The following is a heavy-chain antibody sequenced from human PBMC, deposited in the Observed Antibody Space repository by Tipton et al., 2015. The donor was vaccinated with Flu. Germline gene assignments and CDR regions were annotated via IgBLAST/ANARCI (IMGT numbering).Heavy chain of an antibody. D-gene: IGHD3-10*01. V-gene: IGHV3-9*01. CDR3: AKDTSSLYYGSGSYDY. J-gene: IGHJ4*02. Sequence: SLRLSCAASGFTFDDYAMHWVRQAPGKGLEWVSGISWNSGSIGYADSVKGRFTISRDNAKNSPYLQMNSLRAEDTALYYCAKDTSSLYYGSGSYDYWGQGTLVTVSS. CDR1: GFTFDDYA. CDR2: ISWNSGSI.